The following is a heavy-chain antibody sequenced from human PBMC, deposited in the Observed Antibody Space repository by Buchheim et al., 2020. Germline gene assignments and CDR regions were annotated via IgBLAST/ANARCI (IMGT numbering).Heavy chain of an antibody. CDR2: IQEEGSEK. CDR1: GFTFGSYW. CDR3: ARDRKYYDNSGHFDY. Sequence: EVQLVESGGGLVQPGGSLRLSCAASGFTFGSYWMSWVRQAPGKGLEWVANIQEEGSEKYYVDSVKGRFTISRDNAKRALYLQMNSLRAEDTAVYYCARDRKYYDNSGHFDYWGQGTL. J-gene: IGHJ4*02. V-gene: IGHV3-7*01. D-gene: IGHD3-22*01.